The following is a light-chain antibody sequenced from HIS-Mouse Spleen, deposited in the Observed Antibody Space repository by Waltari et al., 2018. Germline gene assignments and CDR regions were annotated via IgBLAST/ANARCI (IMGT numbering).Light chain of an antibody. CDR3: CSYAGSSTYWV. Sequence: QSALTQPASVSGSPGQSITIPCTGTSSDVGSYNLVSGYQQHPGKAPKLMIYEGSKRPSGVSNRFSGSKSGNTASLTISGIQAEDEADYYCCSYAGSSTYWVFGGGTKLTVL. V-gene: IGLV2-23*01. CDR2: EGS. J-gene: IGLJ3*02. CDR1: SSDVGSYNL.